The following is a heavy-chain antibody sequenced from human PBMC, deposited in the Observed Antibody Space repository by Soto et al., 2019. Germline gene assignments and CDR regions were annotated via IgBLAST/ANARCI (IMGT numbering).Heavy chain of an antibody. D-gene: IGHD1-26*01. V-gene: IGHV3-9*01. J-gene: IGHJ4*02. CDR2: ISWNSGSI. Sequence: GGSLRLSCAASGFTFDDYAMHWVRQAPGKGLEWVSGISWNSGSIGYADSVKGRFTISRDNAKNSLYLQMNSLRAEDTALYYCAKGICELLGLCDYWGQGTLVTVSS. CDR1: GFTFDDYA. CDR3: AKGICELLGLCDY.